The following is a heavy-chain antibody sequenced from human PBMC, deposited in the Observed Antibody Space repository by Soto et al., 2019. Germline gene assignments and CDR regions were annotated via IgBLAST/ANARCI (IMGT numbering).Heavy chain of an antibody. Sequence: ASVKVSCKASGYTFTGYYMHWVRQAPGQGLEWMGWINPNSGGTNYAQKFQGWVTMTRDTSISTAYMELSRLRSDDTAVYYCALSDYYDSSGYYYDAFDIWGQGTMVTVSS. V-gene: IGHV1-2*04. CDR2: INPNSGGT. CDR1: GYTFTGYY. D-gene: IGHD3-22*01. CDR3: ALSDYYDSSGYYYDAFDI. J-gene: IGHJ3*02.